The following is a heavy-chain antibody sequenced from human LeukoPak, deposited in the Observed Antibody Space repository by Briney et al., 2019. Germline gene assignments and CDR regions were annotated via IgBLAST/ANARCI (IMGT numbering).Heavy chain of an antibody. Sequence: GGSLRLSCAASGFTFSSYWMHWVRQAPGKGLVWVSRINSDGSSTSYADSVKGRFTISRDNAKNSLYLQMNSLRAEDMALYYCAKEGRAFDIWGQGTMVTVSS. CDR1: GFTFSSYW. J-gene: IGHJ3*02. CDR2: INSDGSST. CDR3: AKEGRAFDI. V-gene: IGHV3-74*01.